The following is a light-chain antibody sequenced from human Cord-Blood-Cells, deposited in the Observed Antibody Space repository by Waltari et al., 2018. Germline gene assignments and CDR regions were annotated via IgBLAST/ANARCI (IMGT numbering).Light chain of an antibody. V-gene: IGLV2-8*01. CDR2: EVS. CDR3: SSYAGSNNYG. CDR1: SSDVGGYNY. J-gene: IGLJ1*01. Sequence: QSALTQPPSASGSPGQSVTISCTVTSSDVGGYNYVSCYQQHPGKAPKLMIYEVSKRPSGVPERCSGSKSGNTASLTVSGLQAEDEADYYCSSYAGSNNYGVGTGTKVTVL.